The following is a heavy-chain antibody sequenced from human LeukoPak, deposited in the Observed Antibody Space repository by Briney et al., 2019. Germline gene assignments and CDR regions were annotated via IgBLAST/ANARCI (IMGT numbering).Heavy chain of an antibody. D-gene: IGHD1-26*01. V-gene: IGHV4-31*03. J-gene: IGHJ3*02. CDR3: ARWGPDAFDI. Sequence: SETLSLTCTVSGGSISNDGYYWSWIRQHPGKGLEWIGYIYYSGITYFNPSLKSRVTISVHTSNNQFSLMVSSVTAAATAVYYCARWGPDAFDIWGQGTMVTVSS. CDR1: GGSISNDGYY. CDR2: IYYSGIT.